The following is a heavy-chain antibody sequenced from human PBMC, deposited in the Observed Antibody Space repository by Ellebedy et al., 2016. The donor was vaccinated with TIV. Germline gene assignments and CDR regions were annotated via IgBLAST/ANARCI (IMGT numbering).Heavy chain of an antibody. V-gene: IGHV3-30-3*01. CDR2: ISYDGSNK. Sequence: GESLKISCAASGFTFSSYAMHWVRQAPGKGLEWVAVISYDGSNKYYADSVKGRFTISRDNSKNTLYLQMNSLRAEDTAVYYCARDGALGYSHYYYYGMDVWGQGTTVTVSS. CDR1: GFTFSSYA. D-gene: IGHD5-18*01. J-gene: IGHJ6*02. CDR3: ARDGALGYSHYYYYGMDV.